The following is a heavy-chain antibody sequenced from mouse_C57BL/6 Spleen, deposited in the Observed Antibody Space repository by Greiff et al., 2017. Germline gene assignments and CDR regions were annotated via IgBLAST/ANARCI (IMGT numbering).Heavy chain of an antibody. D-gene: IGHD1-1*01. CDR2: INPSNGGT. J-gene: IGHJ4*01. CDR1: GYTFTSYW. Sequence: VQLQQPGTELVKPGASVKLSCKASGYTFTSYWMHWVKQRPGQGLEWIGNINPSNGGTNYTETFKSTATLTVDKSSSTAYMQLSSLTSEDSAVXYCARHDGKSSVYYAMDYWGQGTSVTVSS. V-gene: IGHV1-53*01. CDR3: ARHDGKSSVYYAMDY.